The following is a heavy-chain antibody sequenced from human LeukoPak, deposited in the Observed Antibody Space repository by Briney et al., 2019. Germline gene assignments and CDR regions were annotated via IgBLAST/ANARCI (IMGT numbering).Heavy chain of an antibody. CDR1: GFTFSSYG. Sequence: PGGSLRLSCAASGFTFSSYGMHWVRQAPGKGLEWVAFIRYDGSNKYYADSVKGRFTISRDNSKNTLYLQMNSLRAEDTAVYYCAKEGQLEHYPYYYYYMDVWGKGTTVTISS. CDR2: IRYDGSNK. D-gene: IGHD1-1*01. J-gene: IGHJ6*03. V-gene: IGHV3-30*02. CDR3: AKEGQLEHYPYYYYYMDV.